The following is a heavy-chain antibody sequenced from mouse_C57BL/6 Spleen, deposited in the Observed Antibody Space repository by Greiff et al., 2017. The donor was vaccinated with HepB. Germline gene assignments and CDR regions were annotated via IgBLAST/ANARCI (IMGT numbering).Heavy chain of an antibody. D-gene: IGHD1-1*01. CDR2: IDPETGGT. J-gene: IGHJ3*01. Sequence: QVQLKQSGAELVRPGASVTLSCKASGYTFTDYEMHWVKQTPVHGLEWIGAIDPETGGTAYNQKFKGKAILTADKSSSTAYMELRSLTSEDSAVYYSYYYGSSWGQGTLVTVSA. CDR3: YYYGSS. CDR1: GYTFTDYE. V-gene: IGHV1-15*01.